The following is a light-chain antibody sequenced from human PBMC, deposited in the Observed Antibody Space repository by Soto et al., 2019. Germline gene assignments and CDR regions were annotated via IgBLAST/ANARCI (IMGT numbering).Light chain of an antibody. CDR1: SASVLTSYY. Sequence: QTLVSQEPSFSVSPGETVTLTCGLTSASVLTSYYPSWYQQTPGQSPRTLIYSTNLRSSGVPDRFSGSILGNKAALTITGAQADDESDYYCALYVGSGTVVFGGGTQLTVL. V-gene: IGLV8-61*01. J-gene: IGLJ2*01. CDR3: ALYVGSGTVV. CDR2: STN.